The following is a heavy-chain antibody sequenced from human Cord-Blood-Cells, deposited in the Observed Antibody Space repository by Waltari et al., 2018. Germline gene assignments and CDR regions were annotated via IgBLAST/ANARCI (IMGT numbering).Heavy chain of an antibody. J-gene: IGHJ5*02. CDR3: ARPLTGYSSGWYWFDP. D-gene: IGHD6-19*01. Sequence: QVQLQESGPGLVKPSETLSLTCAVSGYSISSGYYWGWIRQPPGKGLEWIGSIYHSGITYYTPSLKSRVTISVDTSKNQFSLKLSSVTAADTAVYYCARPLTGYSSGWYWFDPWGQGTLVTVSS. V-gene: IGHV4-38-2*01. CDR1: GYSISSGYY. CDR2: IYHSGIT.